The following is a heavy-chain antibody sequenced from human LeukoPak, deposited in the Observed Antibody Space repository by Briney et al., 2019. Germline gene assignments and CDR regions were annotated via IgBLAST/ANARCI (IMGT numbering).Heavy chain of an antibody. Sequence: GGSLRLSCAASGFTVSSNYMSWVRQAPGKGLEWVSVIYSGGSTYYADSVKGRFTISRHNSENTLYLQMNSLRAEDTAVYYCARAGPYSSGDYWGQGTLVTVSS. CDR1: GFTVSSNY. J-gene: IGHJ4*02. CDR2: IYSGGST. D-gene: IGHD6-25*01. V-gene: IGHV3-53*04. CDR3: ARAGPYSSGDY.